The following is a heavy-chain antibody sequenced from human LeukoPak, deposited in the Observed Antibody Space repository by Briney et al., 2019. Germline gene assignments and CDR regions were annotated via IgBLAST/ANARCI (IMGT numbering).Heavy chain of an antibody. J-gene: IGHJ4*02. CDR1: GFTFSSYG. V-gene: IGHV3-30*18. D-gene: IGHD1-26*01. CDR2: ISYDGSNK. CDR3: AKDLLHLNYFDY. Sequence: PGSSLRLSCAASGFTFSSYGMHWVRQAPGKGLEWVAVISYDGSNKYYADYVKGRFTISRDNSMNTLYLQMNSLRAEDTAVYYCAKDLLHLNYFDYWGQGTLVTVSS.